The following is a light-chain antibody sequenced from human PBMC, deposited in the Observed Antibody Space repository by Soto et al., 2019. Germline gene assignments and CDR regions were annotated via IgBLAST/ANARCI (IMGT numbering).Light chain of an antibody. Sequence: IRRTRSTSSLSSSHGDRVTITCRASQRISTWLAWYQQRPGKAPKLLISDASSLETGVPSRFSGSGSGTEFTLTINSLQPDDFATYYCQQYKSYWTFGQGTKVDI. CDR2: DAS. CDR1: QRISTW. CDR3: QQYKSYWT. V-gene: IGKV1-5*01. J-gene: IGKJ1*01.